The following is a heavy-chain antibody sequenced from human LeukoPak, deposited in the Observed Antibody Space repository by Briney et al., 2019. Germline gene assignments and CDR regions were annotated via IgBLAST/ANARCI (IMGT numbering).Heavy chain of an antibody. Sequence: GGSLRLSCAASGFTFSSYSMHWVRQAPGKGLVWVSRINSDVSSTFYADSVKGRFTISRDNAKNTLYLQMNSLRAEDTVVYYCARAPRGTYGYLDYWGQGTLVTVSS. CDR2: INSDVSST. V-gene: IGHV3-74*01. CDR3: ARAPRGTYGYLDY. J-gene: IGHJ4*02. D-gene: IGHD1-26*01. CDR1: GFTFSSYS.